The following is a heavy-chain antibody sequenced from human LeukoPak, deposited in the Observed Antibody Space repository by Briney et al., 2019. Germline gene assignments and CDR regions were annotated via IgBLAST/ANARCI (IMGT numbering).Heavy chain of an antibody. D-gene: IGHD2-15*01. CDR1: GGSISPYY. V-gene: IGHV4-59*08. J-gene: IGHJ4*02. CDR2: IYYSGST. CDR3: ARQAPGYCSGGSCYSTKYYFDY. Sequence: SETLSLTCTVSGGSISPYYWSWIRQPPGKGLEWIGDIYYSGSTNYNPSLKSRVTISVDTSKNQFSLKLNSVTAADTAVYYCARQAPGYCSGGSCYSTKYYFDYWGQGTLVTVSS.